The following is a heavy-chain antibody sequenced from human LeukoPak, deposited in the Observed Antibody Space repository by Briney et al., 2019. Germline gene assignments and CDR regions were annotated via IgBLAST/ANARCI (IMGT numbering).Heavy chain of an antibody. CDR2: ISGSGGST. V-gene: IGHV3-23*01. Sequence: GGSLRLSCAASGFTFSSYAMSWVRQAPGKGLEWVSGISGSGGSTVYADSVKGRFTISRDNSKNTLYLQMNSLRAEDTAVYYCAKDVGSGPGSYTWGLFDYWGQGTLVAVSS. CDR3: AKDVGSGPGSYTWGLFDY. J-gene: IGHJ4*02. CDR1: GFTFSSYA. D-gene: IGHD3-10*01.